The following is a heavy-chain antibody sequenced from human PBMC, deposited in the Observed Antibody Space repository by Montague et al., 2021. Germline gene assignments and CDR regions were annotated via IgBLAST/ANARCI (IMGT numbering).Heavy chain of an antibody. CDR3: ARGLFGMVNGEYSGDWYYFDK. CDR1: GESLSGYY. V-gene: IGHV4-34*01. Sequence: SETLSLTCVVSGESLSGYYWAWIRQPPGKGLEWIGNTNHSGSAKSNPSLKIRVPISVATSNNQFFLDLTSVTAADTAMYFCARGLFGMVNGEYSGDWYYFDKWGQGTMVTVSS. CDR2: TNHSGSA. J-gene: IGHJ4*02. D-gene: IGHD2-21*02.